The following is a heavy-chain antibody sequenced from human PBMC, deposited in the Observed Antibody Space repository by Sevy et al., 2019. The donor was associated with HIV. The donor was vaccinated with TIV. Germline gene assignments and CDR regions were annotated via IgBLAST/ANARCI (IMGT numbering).Heavy chain of an antibody. V-gene: IGHV5-51*01. CDR1: GYSFTSYW. CDR3: ERGIAAAGYYFDY. J-gene: IGHJ4*02. CDR2: IYPGDSDT. Sequence: GESLKISCKGSGYSFTSYWIGWVRQMPGKGLEWMGIIYPGDSDTRYSPSFQGQVTISADKSISTAYLQWSSLKASDTAMYYCERGIAAAGYYFDYWGQGTLVTVSS. D-gene: IGHD6-13*01.